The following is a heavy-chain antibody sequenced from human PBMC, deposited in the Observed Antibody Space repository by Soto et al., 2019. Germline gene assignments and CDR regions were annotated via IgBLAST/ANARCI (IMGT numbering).Heavy chain of an antibody. CDR2: IIPIFGTA. CDR1: GGTFSSYA. D-gene: IGHD6-6*01. J-gene: IGHJ6*02. V-gene: IGHV1-69*01. Sequence: QVQLVQSGAEVKKPGSSVKVSCKASGGTFSSYAISWVRQAPGQGLEWMGGIIPIFGTANYAQKFQGRVTITADESTSTAYMELSSLRSEDTAVYYCARDKGQDSSSSRGYYYYGMDVWGQGTTVTVSS. CDR3: ARDKGQDSSSSRGYYYYGMDV.